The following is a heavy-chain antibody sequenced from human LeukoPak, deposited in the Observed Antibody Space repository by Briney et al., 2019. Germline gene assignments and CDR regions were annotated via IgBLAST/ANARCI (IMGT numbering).Heavy chain of an antibody. D-gene: IGHD5-18*01. V-gene: IGHV4-59*01. J-gene: IGHJ6*02. Sequence: SQTLSLTCTVSGGSISSYYWSWIRQPPGKGLEWIGYIYYSGSTNYNPSLKSRVTISVDTSKNQFSLKLSSVTAADTAVYYCARDVIRGYSYGYYYYCGMDVWGQGTTVTVSS. CDR2: IYYSGST. CDR3: ARDVIRGYSYGYYYYCGMDV. CDR1: GGSISSYY.